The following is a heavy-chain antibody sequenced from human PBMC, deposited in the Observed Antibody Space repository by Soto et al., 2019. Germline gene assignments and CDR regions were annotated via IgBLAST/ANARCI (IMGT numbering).Heavy chain of an antibody. CDR3: ALLFVMYRGSDF. CDR2: INAYNGNT. Sequence: ASVKVSCKASGYSFTHHEISWVRQTPGQGLEWMGWINAYNGNTNYAQKFQGRVTMTTDTSTTTAYMELRSLRSDDTAVYFCALLFVMYRGSDFWGQGTLVTVPS. D-gene: IGHD2-8*02. V-gene: IGHV1-18*01. CDR1: GYSFTHHE. J-gene: IGHJ4*02.